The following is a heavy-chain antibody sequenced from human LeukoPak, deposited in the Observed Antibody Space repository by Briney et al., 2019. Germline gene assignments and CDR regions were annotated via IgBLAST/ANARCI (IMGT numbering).Heavy chain of an antibody. CDR3: AREYCSSTSWYYGMDV. CDR1: GFTFSSYW. V-gene: IGHV3-7*01. J-gene: IGHJ6*02. CDR2: IKQDGSEK. D-gene: IGHD2-2*01. Sequence: PGGSLRLSCAASGFTFSSYWMSWVRQAPGKGLEWVANIKQDGSEKYYVDSVKGRFTISRDNSKNTLYLQMNSLRAEDTAVYYCAREYCSSTSWYYGMDVWGQGTTVTVSS.